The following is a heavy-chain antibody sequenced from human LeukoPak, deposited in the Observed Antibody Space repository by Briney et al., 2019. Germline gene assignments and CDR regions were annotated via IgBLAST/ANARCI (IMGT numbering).Heavy chain of an antibody. CDR1: GGTFSSYA. CDR3: ARDPTGDSGSYLGPLGY. D-gene: IGHD1-26*01. CDR2: IIPILGTA. J-gene: IGHJ4*02. V-gene: IGHV1-69*10. Sequence: GASVKVSCKASGGTFSSYAISWVRQAPGQGLEWMGGIIPILGTANYAQKFQGRVTITADKSTSTAYMELSSLRSEDTAVYYCARDPTGDSGSYLGPLGYWGQGTLVTVSS.